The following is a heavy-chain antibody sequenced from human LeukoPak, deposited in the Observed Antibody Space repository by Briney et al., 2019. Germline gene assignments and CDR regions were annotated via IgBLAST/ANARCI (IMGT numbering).Heavy chain of an antibody. CDR2: IDPSDSYT. J-gene: IGHJ6*02. CDR1: GNSFTSYW. CDR3: ASPGRRQDGDYCYGMDV. V-gene: IGHV5-10-1*01. D-gene: IGHD1-26*01. Sequence: GESLKISCKGSGNSFTSYWISWVRQMPGKGLEWMGRIDPSDSYTNYSPSFQGHVTTSADKSISTAYLQWSSLKASDTAMYYCASPGRRQDGDYCYGMDVWGQGTTVTVSS.